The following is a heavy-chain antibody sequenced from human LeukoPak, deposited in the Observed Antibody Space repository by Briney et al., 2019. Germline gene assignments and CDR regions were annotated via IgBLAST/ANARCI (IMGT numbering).Heavy chain of an antibody. D-gene: IGHD3-22*01. V-gene: IGHV1-69*05. Sequence: SVKVSCKASGGTFSSYAISWVRQAPGQGLEWMGRIIRIFGTANYAQKFQGRVTITTDESTSTAYMELSSLRSEDTAVYYCARARNYYDSSGYYSESFDYWGQGTLVTVSS. J-gene: IGHJ4*02. CDR3: ARARNYYDSSGYYSESFDY. CDR1: GGTFSSYA. CDR2: IIRIFGTA.